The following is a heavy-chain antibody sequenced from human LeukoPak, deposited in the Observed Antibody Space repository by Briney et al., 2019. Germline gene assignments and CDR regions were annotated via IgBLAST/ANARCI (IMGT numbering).Heavy chain of an antibody. J-gene: IGHJ2*01. V-gene: IGHV4-61*02. CDR2: IYITGRT. Sequence: PPQTLSLTCTVSGGSINSDALYWSWIRQPAGKGLEWIGRIYITGRTDHNPSLRNRVTLSVDTSKNEFSLKLTSVTDADTAVYYCAGFSHATYYLDSRYFDLWGRGTLVTVSS. D-gene: IGHD2/OR15-2a*01. CDR3: AGFSHATYYLDSRYFDL. CDR1: GGSINSDALY.